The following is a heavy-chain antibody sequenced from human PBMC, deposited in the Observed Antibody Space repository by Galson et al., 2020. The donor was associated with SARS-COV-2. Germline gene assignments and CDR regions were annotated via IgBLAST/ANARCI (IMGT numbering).Heavy chain of an antibody. CDR3: AKYTATSGRSYGMNV. CDR2: ISGRGGDT. Sequence: PGGSLRLSCAVSGFTFSSYAMSWVRQAPGKGLEWVSTISGRGGDTHYADSVKGRFTISRDNSKNTLYLEMNSLRAEDTAAYFCAKYTATSGRSYGMNVWGQGTTVIVSS. CDR1: GFTFSSYA. J-gene: IGHJ6*02. D-gene: IGHD6-19*01. V-gene: IGHV3-23*01.